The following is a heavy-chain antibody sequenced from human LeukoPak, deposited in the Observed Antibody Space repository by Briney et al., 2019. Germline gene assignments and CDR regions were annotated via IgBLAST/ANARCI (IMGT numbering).Heavy chain of an antibody. Sequence: GRSLRLSCAASGFTFRNYALHWVRQAPGKGLEWVALILFDDINKYYADSVKGRFTIYIDNSQNTVCLQMNTLRVEDTALYYCARDAGNDYGRTFLDYWGQGTLVTVSS. CDR3: ARDAGNDYGRTFLDY. V-gene: IGHV3-30*04. CDR2: ILFDDINK. D-gene: IGHD4/OR15-4a*01. J-gene: IGHJ4*02. CDR1: GFTFRNYA.